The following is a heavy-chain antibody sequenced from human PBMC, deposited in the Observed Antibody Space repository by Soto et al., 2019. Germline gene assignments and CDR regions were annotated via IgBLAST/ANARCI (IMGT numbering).Heavy chain of an antibody. V-gene: IGHV3-7*01. J-gene: IGHJ4*02. CDR1: GFTFSNYW. Sequence: EVQLVESGGGLVQPGGSLRLSCAASGFTFSNYWMSWVRQAPGKGLEWVANIKQDGSDKYYGDSVRGRFTISRDNAKNSLYLQLNSLRAEDTAVYYCATEAYFDYFDYWGQGTLVTVSS. CDR3: ATEAYFDYFDY. D-gene: IGHD2-21*01. CDR2: IKQDGSDK.